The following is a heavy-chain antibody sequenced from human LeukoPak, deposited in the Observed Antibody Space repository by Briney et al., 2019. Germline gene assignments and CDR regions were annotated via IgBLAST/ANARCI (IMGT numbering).Heavy chain of an antibody. CDR1: GYTFTSYG. J-gene: IGHJ6*02. CDR3: ARVPRGSSWYGGYYYYGMDV. D-gene: IGHD6-13*01. CDR2: ISAYNGNT. V-gene: IGHV1-18*01. Sequence: ASVKVSCKASGYTFTSYGISWVRQAPGQGLEWMGWISAYNGNTNYAQKLQGRVTMTTDTSTSTAYMELSSLRSEDTAVYYCARVPRGSSWYGGYYYYGMDVWGQGTTVTVSS.